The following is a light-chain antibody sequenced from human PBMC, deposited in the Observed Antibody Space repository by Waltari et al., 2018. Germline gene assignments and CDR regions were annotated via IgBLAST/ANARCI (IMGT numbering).Light chain of an antibody. CDR2: VNSVGSH. Sequence: QLVLTQSPSASASLGASVKLTCTLSSGHSSNIIAWHQQQPEKGPRYLMKVNSVGSHTKGDEFPDRVSGSSSGAERYLTLSSVQSEDEADYYCQTGGHGTWVFGGGTKLTVL. J-gene: IGLJ3*02. CDR3: QTGGHGTWV. V-gene: IGLV4-69*01. CDR1: SGHSSNI.